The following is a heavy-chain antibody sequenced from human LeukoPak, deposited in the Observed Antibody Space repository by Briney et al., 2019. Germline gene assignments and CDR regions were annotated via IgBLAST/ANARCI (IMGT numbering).Heavy chain of an antibody. V-gene: IGHV4-4*02. Sequence: SETLSLTCGVSGGSVSSTNWWSWIRQPPGKGLGWIGEVHLDGRTNFNPSLKSRLTMSVDLSENHVSLKLTSVTAADRAVYYCAREGGFYRPLDYSGQGTLVTVSS. CDR3: AREGGFYRPLDY. CDR2: VHLDGRT. D-gene: IGHD6-25*01. CDR1: GGSVSSTNW. J-gene: IGHJ4*02.